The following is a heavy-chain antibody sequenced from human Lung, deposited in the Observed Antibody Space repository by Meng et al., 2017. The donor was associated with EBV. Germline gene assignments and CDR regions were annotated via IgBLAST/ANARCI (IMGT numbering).Heavy chain of an antibody. J-gene: IGHJ4*02. V-gene: IGHV3-74*01. D-gene: IGHD1-14*01. CDR3: SRDLAGPRDF. CDR1: EFSFSTYW. CDR2: INEDGTTT. Sequence: PLVWVGGTLVLPGGSVRLTCAASEFSFSTYWMHWVRQAPGEGLAWGARINEDGTTTNYADSVKGRFTIYRDNAKNRLYLQMNSLRVEDTAVYFCSRDLAGPRDFWGQGTLVTVSS.